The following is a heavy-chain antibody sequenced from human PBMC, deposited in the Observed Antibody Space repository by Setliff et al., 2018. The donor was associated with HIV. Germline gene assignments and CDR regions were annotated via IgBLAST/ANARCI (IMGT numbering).Heavy chain of an antibody. CDR1: GGSFSGYY. CDR3: ARDATSEGYMDV. CDR2: IYYSGST. V-gene: IGHV4-4*08. Sequence: SETLSLTCSVSGGSFSGYYWSWIRQPPGKGLEWIGNIYYSGSTYYNPSLKSRVTISVDTSKNQFSLKLSSVTAADTAMYFCARDATSEGYMDVWGKGTTVTVSS. J-gene: IGHJ6*03.